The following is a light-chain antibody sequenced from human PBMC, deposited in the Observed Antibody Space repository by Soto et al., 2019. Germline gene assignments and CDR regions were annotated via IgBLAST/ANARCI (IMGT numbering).Light chain of an antibody. V-gene: IGKV1-5*03. J-gene: IGKJ1*01. CDR3: QHYNSYSEA. CDR1: QTISSW. CDR2: KAS. Sequence: DIQMTQSPSTLSGSVGDRVTITWGASQTISSWLAWYQQKPGKAPKLLIYKASTLKSGVPSRFSGSGSGTEFTLTISRLQPEDVATYYCQHYNSYSEAFGQGTKVDI.